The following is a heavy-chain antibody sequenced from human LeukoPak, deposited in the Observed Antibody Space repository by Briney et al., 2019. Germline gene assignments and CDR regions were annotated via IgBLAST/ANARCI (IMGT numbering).Heavy chain of an antibody. Sequence: SETLSLTCTVSGGSISSYYWSWIRQPPGKGLEWIGSINHSGSTHYNPSLKSRVTISVDTSRNQFSMKLNSVTAADTAVYYCARDQVPLYNWNDDQWGQGTLVTVSS. CDR1: GGSISSYY. J-gene: IGHJ5*02. CDR2: INHSGST. V-gene: IGHV4-59*12. D-gene: IGHD1-1*01. CDR3: ARDQVPLYNWNDDQ.